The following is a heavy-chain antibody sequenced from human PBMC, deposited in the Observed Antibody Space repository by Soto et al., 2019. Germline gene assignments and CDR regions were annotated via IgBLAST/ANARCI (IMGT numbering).Heavy chain of an antibody. CDR2: ISGSGGST. J-gene: IGHJ4*02. CDR1: GFTFSSYA. D-gene: IGHD3-9*01. Sequence: PGGSLRLSCAASGFTFSSYAMSWVRQAPGKGLEWVSAISGSGGSTYYADSVKGRFTISRDNSKNTLYLQMNSLRAEDTAVYYCAKDPRDDYDILTGYYFVYWGQGTLVTVSS. CDR3: AKDPRDDYDILTGYYFVY. V-gene: IGHV3-23*01.